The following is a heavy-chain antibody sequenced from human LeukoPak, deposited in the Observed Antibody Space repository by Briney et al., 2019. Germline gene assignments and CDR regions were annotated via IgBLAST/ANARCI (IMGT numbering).Heavy chain of an antibody. D-gene: IGHD6-13*01. J-gene: IGHJ4*02. V-gene: IGHV4-39*01. CDR1: GGSIGSSSYY. Sequence: SEALSLTCTVSGGSIGSSSYYWDWIRQSPGKGLEWVGSIYYSGSTYYNPSLKSRVTISVDTSKNQFSLKLSSVTAADTAVYYCARRRIAAAGTDYWGQGTLVTVSS. CDR3: ARRRIAAAGTDY. CDR2: IYYSGST.